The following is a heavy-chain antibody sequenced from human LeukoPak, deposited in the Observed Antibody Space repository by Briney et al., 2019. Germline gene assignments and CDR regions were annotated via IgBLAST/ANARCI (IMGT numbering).Heavy chain of an antibody. CDR2: TYYRSKWLH. J-gene: IGHJ4*02. Sequence: SQTLSLTCAISGDTVSSNSAAWNWIRQSPSRGLEWLGRTYYRSKWLHECALSVESRISINPDTSKNQFSLQLNSVTPEDTAVYYCARNLSPDFDYWGQGTLVTVSS. CDR1: GDTVSSNSAA. D-gene: IGHD1-14*01. V-gene: IGHV6-1*01. CDR3: ARNLSPDFDY.